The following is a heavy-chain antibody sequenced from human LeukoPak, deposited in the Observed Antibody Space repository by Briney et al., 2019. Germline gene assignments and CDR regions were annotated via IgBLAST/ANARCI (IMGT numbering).Heavy chain of an antibody. D-gene: IGHD5-18*01. J-gene: IGHJ3*02. V-gene: IGHV3-30*04. CDR1: GFTFSSYA. CDR3: ARNQDSYGYDSHAFDI. CDR2: ISYDGSNK. Sequence: PGGSLRLSCAASGFTFSSYAMHWVRQAPGKGLEWVAVISYDGSNKYYADSVKGRFTISRDNSKNTLYLQMNSLRAEDTAVYYCARNQDSYGYDSHAFDIWGQGTMVTVSS.